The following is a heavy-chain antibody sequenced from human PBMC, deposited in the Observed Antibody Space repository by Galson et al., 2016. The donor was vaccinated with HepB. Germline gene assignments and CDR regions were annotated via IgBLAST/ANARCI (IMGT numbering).Heavy chain of an antibody. J-gene: IGHJ6*02. CDR1: GYTLSDYH. V-gene: IGHV1-18*04. CDR2: ISSYNGNT. Sequence: SVKVSCKASGYTLSDYHMHWVRQAPGQGLEWMGWISSYNGNTNHAQKVQGRVTMTTDTSTSTAYMELRSLRSDDTAVYYCARALVPAAMGGMDVWGQGTTVTVSS. D-gene: IGHD2-2*01. CDR3: ARALVPAAMGGMDV.